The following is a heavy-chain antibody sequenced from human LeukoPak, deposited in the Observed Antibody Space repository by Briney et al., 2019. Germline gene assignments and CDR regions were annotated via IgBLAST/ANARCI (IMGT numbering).Heavy chain of an antibody. CDR1: GFTFRSYS. J-gene: IGHJ3*02. CDR2: ISSSSSTI. V-gene: IGHV3-48*01. D-gene: IGHD5-24*01. Sequence: GGSLRLSCAASGFTFRSYSMNWVRQAPGKGREWVSYISSSSSTIYYADSVKGRFTISRDNDKNSLSLQMNSLRAEDTAVYYCARGPRSRDGYNYVGAFDIWGQGTMVTVSS. CDR3: ARGPRSRDGYNYVGAFDI.